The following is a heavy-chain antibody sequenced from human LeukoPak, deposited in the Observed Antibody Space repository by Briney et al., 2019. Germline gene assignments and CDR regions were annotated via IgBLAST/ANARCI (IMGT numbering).Heavy chain of an antibody. J-gene: IGHJ5*02. V-gene: IGHV4-31*03. CDR1: GGSISSGGYY. CDR3: ARGLGRVPAAIFFRGSCWFDP. CDR2: IYYSGST. D-gene: IGHD2-2*02. Sequence: SETLSLTCTVSGGSISSGGYYWSWIRQHPGKGLEWIGYIYYSGSTYYNPSLKSRVTISVDTSKNQFSLKLSSVTAADTAVYYCARGLGRVPAAIFFRGSCWFDPWGQGTLVTVSS.